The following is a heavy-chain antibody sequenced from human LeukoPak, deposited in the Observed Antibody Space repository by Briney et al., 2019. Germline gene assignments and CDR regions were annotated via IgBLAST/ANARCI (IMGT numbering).Heavy chain of an antibody. CDR3: ARLGQSAFDI. V-gene: IGHV4-39*01. Sequence: SETLSLTCTLSGGSISSSSYYWGWIRQPPGKGLEWIGSIYYSGSTYYNPSLKSRVTISVDTSKNQFSLKLSPVTAADTAVYYCARLGQSAFDIWGQGTMVTVSS. CDR1: GGSISSSSYY. J-gene: IGHJ3*02. CDR2: IYYSGST.